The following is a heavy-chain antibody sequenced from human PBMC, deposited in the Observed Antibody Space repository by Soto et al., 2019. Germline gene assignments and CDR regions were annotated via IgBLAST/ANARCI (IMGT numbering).Heavy chain of an antibody. J-gene: IGHJ4*02. CDR3: ASSKVRAVPDY. V-gene: IGHV4-4*02. D-gene: IGHD3-10*01. CDR2: IYHSGST. CDR1: GGSISSSNW. Sequence: SETLWRTCAVSGGSISSSNWWRWVRQPPGKGLEWIGEIYHSGSTNYNPSLKRRVTISVDQSKNQFSLKLSCVTDPDTAVSYWASSKVRAVPDYWGQGTLVT.